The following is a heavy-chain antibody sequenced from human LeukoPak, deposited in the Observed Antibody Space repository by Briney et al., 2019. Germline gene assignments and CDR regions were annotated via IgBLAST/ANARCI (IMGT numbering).Heavy chain of an antibody. Sequence: PSETLSLTCTVSGGSISSYYWSWIRQPPGKGLEWIGYIYYSGSTNYNPSLKSRVTISVDTSKNQFSLKLSSVTAADTAVYYCAGRVPDYDFWSGYPRPYYMDVWGKGTTVTVSS. D-gene: IGHD3-3*01. CDR1: GGSISSYY. CDR2: IYYSGST. CDR3: AGRVPDYDFWSGYPRPYYMDV. V-gene: IGHV4-59*01. J-gene: IGHJ6*03.